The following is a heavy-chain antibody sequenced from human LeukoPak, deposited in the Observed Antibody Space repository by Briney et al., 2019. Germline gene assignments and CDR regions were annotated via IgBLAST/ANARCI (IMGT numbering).Heavy chain of an antibody. CDR2: ISYDGSNK. CDR3: ARDSAYSGYDYYYYMDV. J-gene: IGHJ6*03. Sequence: GGSLRLSCAASGFTFSSYAMHWVRQAPGKGLEWVAVISYDGSNKYYADSVKGRFTISRDNSKNTLYLQMNSLRAEDTAVYYCARDSAYSGYDYYYYMDVWGKGTTVTVSS. V-gene: IGHV3-30-3*01. D-gene: IGHD5-12*01. CDR1: GFTFSSYA.